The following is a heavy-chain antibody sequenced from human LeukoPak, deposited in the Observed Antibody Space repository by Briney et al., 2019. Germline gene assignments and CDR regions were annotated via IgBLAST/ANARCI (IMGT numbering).Heavy chain of an antibody. D-gene: IGHD3-22*01. CDR1: GGSFSGYY. CDR2: INHSGST. J-gene: IGHJ3*02. CDR3: ARGDYYDSSGYYYAAFDI. Sequence: SETLSLTCAVYGGSFSGYYWSWIRQPPGKGLEWIGEINHSGSTNYNPSLKSRVTISADTSKNQFSLKLSSVTAADTAVYYCARGDYYDSSGYYYAAFDIWGQGTMVAVSS. V-gene: IGHV4-34*01.